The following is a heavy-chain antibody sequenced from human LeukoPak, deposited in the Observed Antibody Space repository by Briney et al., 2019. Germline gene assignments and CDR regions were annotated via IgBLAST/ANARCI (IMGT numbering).Heavy chain of an antibody. CDR3: ASRSGSYSYFDY. CDR2: IYHSGST. J-gene: IGHJ4*02. D-gene: IGHD1-26*01. CDR1: GGSISSRNW. Sequence: ESSETLSLTCAVSGGSISSRNWWSWVRQPPGKGLEWIGEIYHSGSTNYNPSLKSRVTISVDKSKNQFSLKLSSVTAADTAVYYCASRSGSYSYFDYWGQGTLVTVSS. V-gene: IGHV4-4*02.